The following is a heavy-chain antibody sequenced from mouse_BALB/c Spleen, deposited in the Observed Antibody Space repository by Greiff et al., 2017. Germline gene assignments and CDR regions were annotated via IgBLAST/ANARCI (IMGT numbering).Heavy chain of an antibody. CDR2: IYPGSGST. Sequence: QVQLQQPGAELVKPGTSVKLSCKASGYNFTSYWINWVKLRPGQGLEWIGDIYPGSGSTNYNEKFKSKATLTVDTSSSTAYMQLSSLASEDSALYYCARGGFDYWGQGTTLTVSS. CDR3: ARGGFDY. J-gene: IGHJ2*01. CDR1: GYNFTSYW. V-gene: IGHV1-55*01.